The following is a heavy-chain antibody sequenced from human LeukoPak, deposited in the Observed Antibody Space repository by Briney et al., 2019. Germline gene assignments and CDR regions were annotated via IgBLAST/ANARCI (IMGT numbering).Heavy chain of an antibody. J-gene: IGHJ3*02. CDR1: GASISSYY. CDR2: IYTSGST. V-gene: IGHV4-4*07. Sequence: PSETLSLTCTVSGASISSYYWSWIQQPAGKGLEWIGCIYTSGSTNYNPTPKSGVPMSVDTSMNQFSLKLSSVTAADTAVYDCARDNGVTMVRGVWHLDAFDIWGQGTMVTVSS. CDR3: ARDNGVTMVRGVWHLDAFDI. D-gene: IGHD3-10*01.